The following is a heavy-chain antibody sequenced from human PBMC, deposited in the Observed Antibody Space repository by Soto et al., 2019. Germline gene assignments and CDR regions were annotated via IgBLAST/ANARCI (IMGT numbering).Heavy chain of an antibody. V-gene: IGHV4-59*01. Sequence: SETLSLTCTVSGGSISSYYWGWIRQPPGKGLEWIGYIYYSGSTNYNPSLKSRVTISVDTSKNQFSLKLSSVTAADTAVYYCARLETTHYDFLTADPYYYYGMDVWGQGTTVTVSS. D-gene: IGHD3-9*01. CDR3: ARLETTHYDFLTADPYYYYGMDV. CDR2: IYYSGST. CDR1: GGSISSYY. J-gene: IGHJ6*02.